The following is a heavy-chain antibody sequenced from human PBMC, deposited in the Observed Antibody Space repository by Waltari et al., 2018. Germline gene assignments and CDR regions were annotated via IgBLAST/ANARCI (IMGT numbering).Heavy chain of an antibody. Sequence: EVQLLESGGGLVQPGGSLRLSCAASGLTFSISAMIWVRQAPGEGVEWVSSIRGGGGTTEYADSVEGRFTVSRDNSKNTASLQMDSLRAEDTALYYCCSVQVPLAIANCGQGTLVTVAS. CDR1: GLTFSISA. J-gene: IGHJ4*02. D-gene: IGHD1-1*01. CDR2: IRGGGGTT. CDR3: CSVQVPLAIAN. V-gene: IGHV3-23*01.